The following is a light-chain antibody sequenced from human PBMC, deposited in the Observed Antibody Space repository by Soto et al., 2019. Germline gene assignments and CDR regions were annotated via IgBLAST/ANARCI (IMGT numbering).Light chain of an antibody. CDR3: LLSYNGPYV. CDR1: TGAVTNGHY. CDR2: DTT. J-gene: IGLJ1*01. V-gene: IGLV7-46*01. Sequence: QAVVTQEPSLTVSPGGTVTLTCGSSTGAVTNGHYPYWFQQKPGQAPRTLIYDTTNRHSWTPARFSGSLLGGKAALTLSGAQPEDEAEYYCLLSYNGPYVFXTGTKGTVL.